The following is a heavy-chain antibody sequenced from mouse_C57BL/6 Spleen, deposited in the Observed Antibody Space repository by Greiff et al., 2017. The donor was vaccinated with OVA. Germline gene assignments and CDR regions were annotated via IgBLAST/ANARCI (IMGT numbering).Heavy chain of an antibody. CDR3: ARGSSYGY. CDR2: ISDGGSYT. J-gene: IGHJ2*01. Sequence: EVKVVESGGGLVKPGGSLKLSCAASGFTFSSYAMSWVRQTPEKRLEWVATISDGGSYTYYPDNVKGRFTISRDNAKNNLYLQMSHLKSEDTAMYYCARGSSYGYWGQGTTLTVSS. V-gene: IGHV5-4*03. CDR1: GFTFSSYA. D-gene: IGHD1-1*01.